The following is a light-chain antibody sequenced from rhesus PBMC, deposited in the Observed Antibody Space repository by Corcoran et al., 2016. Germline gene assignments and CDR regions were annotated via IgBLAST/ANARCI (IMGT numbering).Light chain of an antibody. CDR2: FGK. Sequence: DIRMTQSPSSLSASVGDRITLTCRASQDINSFLNWYQQKPGKALKFRIYFGKRLENGVPSRVSGGGSGTEFTLTISSLQPEDVATYYCQQYKSLPWTFGQGTKVEIK. J-gene: IGKJ1*01. V-gene: IGKV1-32*05. CDR1: QDINSF. CDR3: QQYKSLPWT.